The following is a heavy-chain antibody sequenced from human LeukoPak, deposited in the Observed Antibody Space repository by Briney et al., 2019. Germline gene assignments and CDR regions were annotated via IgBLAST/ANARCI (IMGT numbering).Heavy chain of an antibody. D-gene: IGHD5-18*01. CDR3: AREGQLSLDY. CDR1: GFTFSSYR. CDR2: ISRSSTTI. J-gene: IGHJ4*02. Sequence: PGGSLRLSCAASGFTFSSYRMNWVRQAPGKGLEWASYISRSSTTIDYADSVKGRFTISRDNAKNSLFLQMNGLRDGDTAMYYCAREGQLSLDYWGQGTLVSVSS. V-gene: IGHV3-48*02.